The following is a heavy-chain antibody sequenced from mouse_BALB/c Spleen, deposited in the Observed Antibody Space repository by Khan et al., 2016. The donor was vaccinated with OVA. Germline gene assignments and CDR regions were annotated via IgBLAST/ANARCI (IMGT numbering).Heavy chain of an antibody. CDR3: ARDGSRYNYAMDY. D-gene: IGHD2-3*01. Sequence: SGPGLVKPSQSLSLTCTVTGYSITSDYAWNWIRQFPGNKLEWMGYISYSGSTSYNPSLKSRISITRDTSKNQFFLQLNSVTTEDTATYYCARDGSRYNYAMDYGGQGTAVTVSS. J-gene: IGHJ4*01. CDR1: GYSITSDYA. CDR2: ISYSGST. V-gene: IGHV3-2*02.